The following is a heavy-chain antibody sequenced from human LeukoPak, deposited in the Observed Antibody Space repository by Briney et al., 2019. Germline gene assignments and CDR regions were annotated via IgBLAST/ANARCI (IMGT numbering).Heavy chain of an antibody. CDR2: ISGSGGST. CDR3: ASAQVDIVATFLYFDY. J-gene: IGHJ4*02. CDR1: GGTFSSYA. D-gene: IGHD5-12*01. V-gene: IGHV3-23*01. Sequence: SCKASGGTFSSYAISWVRQAPGKGLEWVSAISGSGGSTYYADSVKGRFTISRDNSKNTLYLQMNSLRAEDTAVYYCASAQVDIVATFLYFDYWGQGTLVTVSS.